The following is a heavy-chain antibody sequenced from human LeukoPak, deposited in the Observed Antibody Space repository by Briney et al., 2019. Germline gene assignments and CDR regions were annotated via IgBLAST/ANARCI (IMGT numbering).Heavy chain of an antibody. J-gene: IGHJ4*02. Sequence: GGSLRLSCAASGFTFSSYAMSWVRQAPGKGLEWVSAISGSGGSTYYADSVKGRFTISRDNSKNTLYLQMNSLRAEDTAVYYCAKGAFTSGSYYNGGDYWGQGTLVTVSS. CDR1: GFTFSSYA. CDR2: ISGSGGST. V-gene: IGHV3-23*01. D-gene: IGHD3-10*01. CDR3: AKGAFTSGSYYNGGDY.